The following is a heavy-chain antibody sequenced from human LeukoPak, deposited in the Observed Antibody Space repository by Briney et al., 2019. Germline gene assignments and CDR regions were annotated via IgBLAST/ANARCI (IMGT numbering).Heavy chain of an antibody. CDR1: GGSISSYY. Sequence: SETLSLTCTVSGGSISSYYWSWIRQPPGKGLEWIGYIYYSGSTNYNPSLKSRVTISVDTSKNQFSLKLSSVTAADTAVYYCARAGSVVMALLGSTHAFDIWGQGTMVTVSS. CDR3: ARAGSVVMALLGSTHAFDI. J-gene: IGHJ3*02. CDR2: IYYSGST. D-gene: IGHD3-22*01. V-gene: IGHV4-59*01.